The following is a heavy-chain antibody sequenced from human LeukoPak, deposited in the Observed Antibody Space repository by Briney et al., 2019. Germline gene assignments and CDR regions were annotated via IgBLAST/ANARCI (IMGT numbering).Heavy chain of an antibody. V-gene: IGHV5-51*01. CDR3: ARSIELSLFDY. Sequence: GESLKISCKGSGYSFTSDWIGWVRQMPGKGLEWMGIIYPGDSDTRYSPSFQGQVTISADESISTAYLQWSSLKASDTAMYYCARSIELSLFDYWGQGTLVTVSS. J-gene: IGHJ4*02. CDR1: GYSFTSDW. D-gene: IGHD3-16*02. CDR2: IYPGDSDT.